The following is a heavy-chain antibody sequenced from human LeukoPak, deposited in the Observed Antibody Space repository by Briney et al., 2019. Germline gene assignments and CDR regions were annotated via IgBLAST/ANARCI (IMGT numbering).Heavy chain of an antibody. Sequence: SETLSLTCTVSGGSISSYYWSWIRQPPGKGLEWIGYIYYSGSTNYNPSLKSRVTISLDTSKNQFSLKLSSVTAADTAVYYCAREYSSSWWYFDYWGQGTLVTVSS. V-gene: IGHV4-59*01. J-gene: IGHJ4*02. CDR3: AREYSSSWWYFDY. D-gene: IGHD6-13*01. CDR2: IYYSGST. CDR1: GGSISSYY.